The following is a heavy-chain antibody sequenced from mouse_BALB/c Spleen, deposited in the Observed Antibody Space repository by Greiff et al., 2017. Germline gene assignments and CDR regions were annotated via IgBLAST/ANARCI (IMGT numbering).Heavy chain of an antibody. D-gene: IGHD4-1*01. CDR3: SRHVRTGCYCDIDY. V-gene: IGHV5-6*01. J-gene: IGHJ4*01. Sequence: DVQLVESGGDLVKPGGSLKLSCAASGFTFSSYAMSWVRQTPDKRLEWVATISSGGGNTYYPDSVKVRFTISRGNAENTLYLQMSSLKSEDTAMYYCSRHVRTGCYCDIDYWGEGTSVTVSS. CDR1: GFTFSSYA. CDR2: ISSGGGNT.